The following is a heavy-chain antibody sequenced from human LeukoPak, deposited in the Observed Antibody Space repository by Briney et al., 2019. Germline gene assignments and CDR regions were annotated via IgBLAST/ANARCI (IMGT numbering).Heavy chain of an antibody. V-gene: IGHV4-4*07. J-gene: IGHJ4*02. CDR2: IYTSGST. Sequence: SETLSLTCTVSGGSISSYYWSWIRQPAGKGLEWIGRIYTSGSTNYNPSLKSRVTMSVDTSKNQFSLKLSSVTAADTAVYYCARVYYYGSGSYYMLFDYWGQGTLVTVSS. CDR1: GGSISSYY. D-gene: IGHD3-10*01. CDR3: ARVYYYGSGSYYMLFDY.